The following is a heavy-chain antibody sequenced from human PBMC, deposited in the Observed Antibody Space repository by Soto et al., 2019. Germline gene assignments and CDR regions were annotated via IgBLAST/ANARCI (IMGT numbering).Heavy chain of an antibody. CDR2: IRSKAYGGTT. J-gene: IGHJ5*02. CDR3: TRDPGSYSSGWYGEA. CDR1: GFTFGDYS. V-gene: IGHV3-49*03. Sequence: GGSLRLSCTASGFTFGDYSMSWFRQAPGKGLEWVGFIRSKAYGGTTEYAASVKGRFTISRDDSKSIAYLQMNSLKTEDTAVYYCTRDPGSYSSGWYGEAWGQGTLVTVSS. D-gene: IGHD6-19*01.